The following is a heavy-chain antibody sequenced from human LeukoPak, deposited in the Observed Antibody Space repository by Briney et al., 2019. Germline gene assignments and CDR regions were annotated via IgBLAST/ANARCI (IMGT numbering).Heavy chain of an antibody. J-gene: IGHJ4*02. CDR2: IKQDGSEK. CDR1: GFTFNYYW. Sequence: GGSLRLSCAVSGFTFNYYWMSWVRQAPGKGLEWVANIKQDGSEKYYVDSVKGRFTISRDNANNLLYLQMGSLRAEDTAVYYCARDQAAEYYFRNWGQGTLVAVSS. CDR3: ARDQAAEYYFRN. V-gene: IGHV3-7*01. D-gene: IGHD6-13*01.